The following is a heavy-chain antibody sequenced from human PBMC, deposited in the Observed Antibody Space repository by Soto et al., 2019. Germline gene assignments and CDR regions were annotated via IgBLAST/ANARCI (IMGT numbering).Heavy chain of an antibody. Sequence: QVQLVESGGGVVQPGRSLRLSCAASGFTFSSYGMHWVRQAPGKGLEWVAVISYDGSNKYYADSVKGRFTISRDNSKNTLYLKINSLRAEDTAVYYCAKGGASPSSSGWYDYFDYWGQGTLVTVSS. J-gene: IGHJ4*02. CDR3: AKGGASPSSSGWYDYFDY. V-gene: IGHV3-30*18. CDR1: GFTFSSYG. D-gene: IGHD6-19*01. CDR2: ISYDGSNK.